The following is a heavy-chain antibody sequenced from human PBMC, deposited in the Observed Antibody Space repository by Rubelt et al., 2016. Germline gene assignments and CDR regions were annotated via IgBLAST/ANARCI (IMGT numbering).Heavy chain of an antibody. CDR3: ATSSGYSSGWGAFDI. CDR2: ISAYNGNT. J-gene: IGHJ3*02. D-gene: IGHD6-19*01. Sequence: QVQLVQSGPEVRKPGASVKVSCKASGYTFTSYGFGWVRQAPGQGLEWIGWISAYNGNTKYAENVHGRVTMTTDTSTRPAYMDLGSLTSDDTAVYYCATSSGYSSGWGAFDIWGQGTMVTVSS. CDR1: GYTFTSYG. V-gene: IGHV1-18*01.